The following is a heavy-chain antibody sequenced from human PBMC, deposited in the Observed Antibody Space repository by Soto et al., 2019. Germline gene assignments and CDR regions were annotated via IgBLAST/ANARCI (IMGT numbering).Heavy chain of an antibody. Sequence: HVQLVQSGAEVKKPGASLKVSCKASGYTFISYGVSWVRQAPGQGLEWLGWISPYNGNTNYAQKFQGRITMTTDTSTSKVYMDLRSLRTDDTAVYYCARDQTKWLTDAFDIWGQGTRVVVSS. CDR2: ISPYNGNT. V-gene: IGHV1-18*01. CDR1: GYTFISYG. J-gene: IGHJ3*02. CDR3: ARDQTKWLTDAFDI. D-gene: IGHD5-12*01.